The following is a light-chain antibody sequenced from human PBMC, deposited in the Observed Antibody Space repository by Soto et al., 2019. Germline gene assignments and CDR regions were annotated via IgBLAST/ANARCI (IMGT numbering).Light chain of an antibody. CDR3: QQYRDLPQT. Sequence: ETVLTQSPGTLSLSPGERATLSCRASQSVRSNYLAWYQQKPGQAPRLLIYNSSTRATGIPDRFSGSGSGTDFTLTISRLEPEDFALYYCQQYRDLPQTFGLGTKVEMK. J-gene: IGKJ1*01. CDR1: QSVRSNY. V-gene: IGKV3-20*01. CDR2: NSS.